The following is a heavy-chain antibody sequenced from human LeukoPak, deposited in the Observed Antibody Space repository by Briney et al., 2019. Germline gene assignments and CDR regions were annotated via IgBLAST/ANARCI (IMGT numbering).Heavy chain of an antibody. CDR3: ASEGNYYSSGYSRYNYYYMDV. CDR1: GGTFSSYS. Sequence: SVKVSCKGSGGTFSSYSISWVRQAPGHGLEWMGGIIPAFGTAHYAQKFQGRVTFTTDESTTTAYMDLRSLRSEDTAVYYCASEGNYYSSGYSRYNYYYMDVWGKGTAVTVSS. CDR2: IIPAFGTA. J-gene: IGHJ6*03. D-gene: IGHD3-22*01. V-gene: IGHV1-69*05.